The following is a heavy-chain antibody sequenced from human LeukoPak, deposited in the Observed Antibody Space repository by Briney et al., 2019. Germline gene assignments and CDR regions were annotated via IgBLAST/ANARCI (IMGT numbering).Heavy chain of an antibody. CDR1: RFTFSDRY. V-gene: IGHV3-11*01. CDR3: ARDGHNIGGAFDV. J-gene: IGHJ3*01. Sequence: GGSLRLSCAASRFTFSDRYMAWIRQAPGKGLEWISYISTTGGDTYYSDSVKGRFTVSRDIAKKSLYLQMNSLRVEDTAVYYCARDGHNIGGAFDVWGQGTVVTVSS. CDR2: ISTTGGDT. D-gene: IGHD1-1*01.